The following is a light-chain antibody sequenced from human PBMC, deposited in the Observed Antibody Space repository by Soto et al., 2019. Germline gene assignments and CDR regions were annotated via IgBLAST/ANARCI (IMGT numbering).Light chain of an antibody. CDR3: CSYAGSSTWV. CDR2: EGS. J-gene: IGLJ3*02. V-gene: IGLV2-23*01. CDR1: SSDVGSYNL. Sequence: QSALTQPASVSGSPGQSITISWTGTSSDVGSYNLVSWYQQHPGKAPKLMIYEGSKRPSGVSNRFSGSKSGNTASLTISGLQAEDEADYYCCSYAGSSTWVFGGGTKLTDL.